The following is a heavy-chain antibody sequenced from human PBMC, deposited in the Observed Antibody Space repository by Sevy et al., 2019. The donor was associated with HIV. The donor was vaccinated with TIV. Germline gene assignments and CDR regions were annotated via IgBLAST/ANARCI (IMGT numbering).Heavy chain of an antibody. Sequence: GVSLRLSCSGSGFIFSDYYMSWIRQAPGRGLEWVSYISGSGITYYADSVEGRFTISRDNARNSLYLQMNSLRADDTAVYYCARDPLLGIAREVARGGYWGQGTLVTVSS. CDR2: ISGSGIT. CDR1: GFIFSDYY. CDR3: ARDPLLGIAREVARGGY. V-gene: IGHV3-11*01. D-gene: IGHD2-2*03. J-gene: IGHJ4*02.